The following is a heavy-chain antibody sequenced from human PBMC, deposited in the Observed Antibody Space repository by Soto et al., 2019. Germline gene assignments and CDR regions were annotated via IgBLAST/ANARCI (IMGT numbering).Heavy chain of an antibody. CDR2: MYYGGRT. J-gene: IGHJ5*02. Sequence: SDTLSLTCTVSCGSISSYYWSWIRQPPGKGLEWIGYMYYGGRTNYNPSLKSRVTISVDTSKMQVSLKLSSVTAADTAVYFCARGTPSPLIVRSSRGPWFDPWGQGTLVTVSS. V-gene: IGHV4-59*08. D-gene: IGHD2-15*01. CDR3: ARGTPSPLIVRSSRGPWFDP. CDR1: CGSISSYY.